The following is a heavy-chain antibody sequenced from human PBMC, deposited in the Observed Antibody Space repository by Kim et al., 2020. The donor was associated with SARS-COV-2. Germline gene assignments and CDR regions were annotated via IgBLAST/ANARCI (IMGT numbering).Heavy chain of an antibody. D-gene: IGHD1-1*01. J-gene: IGHJ5*02. CDR3: ARVAATGTIRWFDP. Sequence: ASVKVSCKASGYTFTGYFIHWVRQAPGQGLEWMGRINPKSGVTTYAQRFQGRVTMTRDTSTSTAYMELSSLTSDDTAVYYCARVAATGTIRWFDPWGQGTLVTVSS. CDR1: GYTFTGYF. CDR2: INPKSGVT. V-gene: IGHV1-2*06.